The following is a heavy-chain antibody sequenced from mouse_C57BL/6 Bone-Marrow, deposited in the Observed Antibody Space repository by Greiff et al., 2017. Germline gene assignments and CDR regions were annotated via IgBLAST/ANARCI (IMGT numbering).Heavy chain of an antibody. D-gene: IGHD1-1*01. J-gene: IGHJ1*03. CDR2: IRNKANGYTT. CDR3: ARSSYGSSYWYFDV. Sequence: EVKLVESGGGLVQPGGSLSLSCAASGFTFTDYYMSWVRQPPGKALEWLGFIRNKANGYTTEYSASVKGRFTISRDNSQSILYLQMNALRAEDSATYYCARSSYGSSYWYFDVWGTGTTVTVSS. V-gene: IGHV7-3*01. CDR1: GFTFTDYY.